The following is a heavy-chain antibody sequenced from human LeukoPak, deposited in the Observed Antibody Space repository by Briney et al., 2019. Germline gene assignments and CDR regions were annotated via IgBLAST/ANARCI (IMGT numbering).Heavy chain of an antibody. CDR3: ARGVAWNYAY. V-gene: IGHV4-34*01. CDR2: INHSGST. Sequence: PSETLSLTCAVYGGSFSGYYWSWIRKPPGKGLEWIGEINHSGSTNYNPSLKSRVTISADTSKNQFSLKLSSVTAADTAVYYCARGVAWNYAYWGQGTLVTVSS. D-gene: IGHD1-7*01. J-gene: IGHJ4*02. CDR1: GGSFSGYY.